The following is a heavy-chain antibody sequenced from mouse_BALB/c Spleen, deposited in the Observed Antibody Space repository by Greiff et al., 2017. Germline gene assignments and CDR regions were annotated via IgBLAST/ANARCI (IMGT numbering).Heavy chain of an antibody. J-gene: IGHJ3*01. D-gene: IGHD1-1*02. V-gene: IGHV5-6-3*01. CDR2: INSNGGST. CDR3: ARDRVGDFAY. Sequence: EVQVVESGGGLVQPGGSLKLSCAASGFTFSSYGMSWVRQTPDKRLELVATINSNGGSTYYPDSLKGRYAITRDNTKNTPYLQMSSLKSEDTAMYYCARDRVGDFAYWGQGTLVTVSA. CDR1: GFTFSSYG.